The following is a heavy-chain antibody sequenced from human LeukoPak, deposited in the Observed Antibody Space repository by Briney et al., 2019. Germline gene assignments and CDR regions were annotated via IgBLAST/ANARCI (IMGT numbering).Heavy chain of an antibody. V-gene: IGHV3-30-3*01. Sequence: PGRSLRLSCAASGFIFSSYAMHWVRQAPGKGLEWVAVISYDGSNKYYADSVKGRFTISRDNSKNTLYLQMNSLRAEDTAVYYCARGADDSSGYRLDYWGQGTLVTVSS. CDR1: GFIFSSYA. CDR2: ISYDGSNK. D-gene: IGHD3-22*01. J-gene: IGHJ4*02. CDR3: ARGADDSSGYRLDY.